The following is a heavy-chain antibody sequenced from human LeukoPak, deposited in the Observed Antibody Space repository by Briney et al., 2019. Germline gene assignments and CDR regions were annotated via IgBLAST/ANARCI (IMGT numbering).Heavy chain of an antibody. Sequence: QPGGSLRLSCAASGFTFSTYAMNWVRQAPGKGLEWVSAISGSGGSTYTADSVKGRFTISRNNSENTLYLQMNSLRAEDTAIYYCAKIPHSSYYYDSSGYLDYWGQGTLVSVSS. V-gene: IGHV3-23*01. D-gene: IGHD3-22*01. CDR1: GFTFSTYA. CDR3: AKIPHSSYYYDSSGYLDY. CDR2: ISGSGGST. J-gene: IGHJ4*02.